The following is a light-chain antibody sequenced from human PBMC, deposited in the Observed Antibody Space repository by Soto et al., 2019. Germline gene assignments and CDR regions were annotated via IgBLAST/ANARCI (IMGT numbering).Light chain of an antibody. CDR1: QSVSSY. V-gene: IGKV3-11*01. CDR2: DAS. CDR3: QQRSNWPRT. J-gene: IGKJ2*01. Sequence: EMVLTQSPATLSLSPGERATLSCRASQSVSSYLAWYQQKPGQAPRLLIYDASNRATGIPARFSGSGSGTDVTLTISSREPEDFAVYYCQQRSNWPRTFGQGTKLEIK.